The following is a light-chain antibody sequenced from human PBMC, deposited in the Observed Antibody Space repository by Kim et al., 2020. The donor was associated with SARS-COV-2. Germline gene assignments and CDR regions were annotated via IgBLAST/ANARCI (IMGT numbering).Light chain of an antibody. V-gene: IGLV3-25*03. J-gene: IGLJ3*02. CDR1: ALPKQY. Sequence: SVSPGQTARITCSGDALPKQYAYWYQQKPSQAPVLVIYKDSERPSGIPERFSGSSSGTTVTLTISGVQAEDEADYYCQSADNSALVFGGGTQLTVL. CDR3: QSADNSALV. CDR2: KDS.